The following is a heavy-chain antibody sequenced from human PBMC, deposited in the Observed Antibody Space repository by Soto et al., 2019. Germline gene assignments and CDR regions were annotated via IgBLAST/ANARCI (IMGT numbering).Heavy chain of an antibody. D-gene: IGHD2-2*01. J-gene: IGHJ5*02. CDR1: GGSVSDYY. Sequence: PSETLSLTCNVSGGSVSDYYWSWIRQAPGKGLEWIGYIHYRGVINYNPSLKSRVTMSVDPSKNQFSLNLRSVTTADTAVYYCASRYCSSTSCYKEGGNWFDPWGQGTLVTVSS. CDR2: IHYRGVI. V-gene: IGHV4-59*02. CDR3: ASRYCSSTSCYKEGGNWFDP.